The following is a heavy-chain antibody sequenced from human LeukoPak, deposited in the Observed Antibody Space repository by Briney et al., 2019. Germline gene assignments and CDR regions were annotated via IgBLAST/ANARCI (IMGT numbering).Heavy chain of an antibody. J-gene: IGHJ4*02. Sequence: SETLSLTCTVSGASFSSSTYYWGWIRQPPGKGLEWIGSIYYSGSTYYNPSLKSRVTMSVDTSKNQFSLELSSVTAADTAVYYCARHAGGISATGTRPFDYWGQGTLVTVSS. CDR1: GASFSSSTYY. D-gene: IGHD6-13*01. CDR3: ARHAGGISATGTRPFDY. V-gene: IGHV4-39*01. CDR2: IYYSGST.